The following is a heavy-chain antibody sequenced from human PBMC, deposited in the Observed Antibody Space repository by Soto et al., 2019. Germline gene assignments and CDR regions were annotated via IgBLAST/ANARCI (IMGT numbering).Heavy chain of an antibody. CDR2: IKQDGSEK. CDR1: GLTFSSYW. Sequence: EVQLVESGGGLVQPGGSLRLSCAASGLTFSSYWMSWVRQAPGKGLEWVANIKQDGSEKNYVDSVKGRFTISRDNAKNSLYLQMNSRRGEDTAVYYGARDRLSRVRGEITGYMDVWGKGTTVTVSS. V-gene: IGHV3-7*01. D-gene: IGHD3-10*01. CDR3: ARDRLSRVRGEITGYMDV. J-gene: IGHJ6*03.